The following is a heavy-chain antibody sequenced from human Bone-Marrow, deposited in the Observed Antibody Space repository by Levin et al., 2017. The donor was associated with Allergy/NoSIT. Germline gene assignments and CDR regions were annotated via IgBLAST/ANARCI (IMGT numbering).Heavy chain of an antibody. V-gene: IGHV4-59*01. CDR3: ARSVAGEFDY. CDR2: IFYSGST. J-gene: IGHJ4*02. D-gene: IGHD3-10*01. Sequence: SQTLSLTCTVSGGSISGYYWSWVRQPPGKGLEWVGHIFYSGSTNYNPSLKSRVTISINTSKNQFSLNLTSVTAADTAFYYCARSVAGEFDYWGQGTLVTASS. CDR1: GGSISGYY.